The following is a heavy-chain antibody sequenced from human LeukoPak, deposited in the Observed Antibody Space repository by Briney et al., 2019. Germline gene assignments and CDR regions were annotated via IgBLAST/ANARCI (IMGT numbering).Heavy chain of an antibody. CDR2: ISYEGGTQ. D-gene: IGHD3-10*01. CDR1: GVTLSPYG. V-gene: IGHV3-30*18. CDR3: AKEGTPHVSTWYDL. Sequence: GGSLRLSCAASGVTLSPYGMHWVRQAPGKGLEWVAVISYEGGTQHYADSVKGRFIISRDNPRNTLYLQMNILRTEDTAVYYCAKEGTPHVSTWYDLWGQGTQVIVSS. J-gene: IGHJ5*02.